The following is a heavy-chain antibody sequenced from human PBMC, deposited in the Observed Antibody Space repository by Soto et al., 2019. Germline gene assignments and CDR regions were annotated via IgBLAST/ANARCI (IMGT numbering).Heavy chain of an antibody. CDR1: GFTFSNYS. CDR3: ATPYYYNH. J-gene: IGHJ4*02. Sequence: PGGSLRLSCAGSGFTFSNYSINWVRQAPGKGLEWLSYISNNSSVKYYADSVKGRFTISRDNAKNSLYLQMNSLRDDDTGVYYCATPYYYNHWGPGTLVTVSS. CDR2: ISNNSSVK. V-gene: IGHV3-48*02.